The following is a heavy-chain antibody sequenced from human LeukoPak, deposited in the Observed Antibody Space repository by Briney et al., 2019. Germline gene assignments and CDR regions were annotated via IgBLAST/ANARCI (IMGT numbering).Heavy chain of an antibody. D-gene: IGHD6-6*01. V-gene: IGHV4-61*02. Sequence: SQTLSLTCTVSGGSLNSGSYYWSWIRQPAGKGLEWIGRFYTIGSPSYNPSLKSRVTISADTSNNQFSLRLSSVTAADTAVYYCARSHLRSSSSRGGIYYYMDVWGKGTTVTVSS. CDR1: GGSLNSGSYY. CDR3: ARSHLRSSSSRGGIYYYMDV. CDR2: FYTIGSP. J-gene: IGHJ6*03.